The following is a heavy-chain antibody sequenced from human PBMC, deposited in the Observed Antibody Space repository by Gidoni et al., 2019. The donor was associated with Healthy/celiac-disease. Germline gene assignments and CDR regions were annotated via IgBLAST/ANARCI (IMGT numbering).Heavy chain of an antibody. V-gene: IGHV4-4*07. Sequence: QVQLQESGPGLVKPSETLSLTCTVSGGSISSYYWSWIRQHAGKGLEWIGRSYTSGSTNYNPSLKSRVTMSVDTSKNQFSLKLSSVTAADTAVYYCARAVLLWFGELGGFDPWGQGTLVTVSS. J-gene: IGHJ5*02. CDR2: SYTSGST. CDR3: ARAVLLWFGELGGFDP. CDR1: GGSISSYY. D-gene: IGHD3-10*01.